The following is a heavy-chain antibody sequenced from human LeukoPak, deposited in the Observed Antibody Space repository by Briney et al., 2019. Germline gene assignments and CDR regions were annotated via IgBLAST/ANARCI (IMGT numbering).Heavy chain of an antibody. CDR3: ARGGGPFDP. CDR1: GDSISSGGYS. V-gene: IGHV4-30-2*01. Sequence: PSETLSLTCAVSGDSISSGGYSWSWIRQPPGKGLEYIGYIYHTGSTYYSPSLKSRVTISIDTSRNQFSLKLTSVTAADTAVYYCARGGGPFDPWGQGTLVTVSS. D-gene: IGHD6-25*01. CDR2: IYHTGST. J-gene: IGHJ5*02.